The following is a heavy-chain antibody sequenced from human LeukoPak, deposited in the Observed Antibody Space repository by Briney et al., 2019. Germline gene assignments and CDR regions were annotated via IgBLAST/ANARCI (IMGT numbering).Heavy chain of an antibody. CDR1: GFTFSSYA. CDR3: ARGGYSYGIFTDY. J-gene: IGHJ4*02. V-gene: IGHV3-21*01. CDR2: ISSSSSYI. Sequence: GGSLRLSCAASGFTFSSYAMSWVRQAPGKGLEWVSSISSSSSYIYYADSVKGRFTISRDNAKNSLYLQMNSLRAEDTAVYYCARGGYSYGIFTDYWGQGTLVTVSS. D-gene: IGHD5-18*01.